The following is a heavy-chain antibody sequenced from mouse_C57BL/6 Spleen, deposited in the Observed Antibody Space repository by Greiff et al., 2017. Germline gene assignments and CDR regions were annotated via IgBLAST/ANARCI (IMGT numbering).Heavy chain of an antibody. Sequence: QVQLKQPGAELVKPGASVKLSCKASGYTFTSYWMHWVKPRPGQGLEWIGMIHPNSGSTNYNEKFKSKATLTVDKSSSTAYMQLSSLTSEDSAVYYCASPGYYGSSYDAMDYWGQGTSVTVSS. V-gene: IGHV1-64*01. J-gene: IGHJ4*01. CDR3: ASPGYYGSSYDAMDY. D-gene: IGHD1-1*01. CDR1: GYTFTSYW. CDR2: IHPNSGST.